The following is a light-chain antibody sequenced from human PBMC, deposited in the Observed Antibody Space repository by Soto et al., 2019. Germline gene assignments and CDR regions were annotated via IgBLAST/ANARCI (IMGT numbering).Light chain of an antibody. J-gene: IGLJ2*01. CDR1: SSNIGAGYD. CDR3: QSYDSSIYVV. V-gene: IGLV1-40*01. Sequence: QSVLTQPPSVSGAPGQRVTISCTGSSSNIGAGYDVHWYQQLPGTAPKLLIYGNSNRPSGVPDRFSGSKSGTSASLAITGLQAEDEADYYCQSYDSSIYVVFGGGTKLTVL. CDR2: GNS.